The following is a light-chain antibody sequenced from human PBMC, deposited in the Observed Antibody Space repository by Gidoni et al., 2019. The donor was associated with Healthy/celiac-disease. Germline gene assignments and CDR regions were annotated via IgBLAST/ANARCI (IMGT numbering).Light chain of an antibody. CDR3: QQSYSTPFT. Sequence: DIQITQSPSSLSASVGDRVTITCRASQSISSYLNWYQQKPGKAPKLLIYAASSLQSGVPSRFSGSGSGTDFTLNISSLQPEDFATYYCQQSYSTPFTFGQGTRLEIK. CDR1: QSISSY. J-gene: IGKJ5*01. V-gene: IGKV1-39*01. CDR2: AAS.